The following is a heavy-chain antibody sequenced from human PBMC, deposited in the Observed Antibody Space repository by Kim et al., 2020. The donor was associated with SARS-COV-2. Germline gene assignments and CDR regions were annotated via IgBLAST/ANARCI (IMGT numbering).Heavy chain of an antibody. J-gene: IGHJ4*02. V-gene: IGHV1-18*01. CDR2: ISAYNGNT. CDR1: GYTFTSYG. D-gene: IGHD3-22*01. CDR3: ARDKEGYYYDSSGYYEAGDY. Sequence: ASVKVSCKASGYTFTSYGISWVRQAPGQGLEWMGWISAYNGNTNYAQKLQGRVTMTTDTSTSTAYMELRSLRSDDTAVYYCARDKEGYYYDSSGYYEAGDYWGQGTLVTVSS.